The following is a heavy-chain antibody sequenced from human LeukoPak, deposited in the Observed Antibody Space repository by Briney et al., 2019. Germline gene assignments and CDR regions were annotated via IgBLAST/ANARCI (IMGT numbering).Heavy chain of an antibody. V-gene: IGHV3-30-3*01. Sequence: PGGSLRLSCAASGFTFSSYAMHWVRQAPGKGLEWVAVISYDGSNKYYADSVKGRFTISRDNSKNTLYLQMNSLRAEDTAVYCCARVEGEQWLVQLGAFDIWGQGTMVTVSS. J-gene: IGHJ3*02. CDR2: ISYDGSNK. CDR1: GFTFSSYA. CDR3: ARVEGEQWLVQLGAFDI. D-gene: IGHD6-19*01.